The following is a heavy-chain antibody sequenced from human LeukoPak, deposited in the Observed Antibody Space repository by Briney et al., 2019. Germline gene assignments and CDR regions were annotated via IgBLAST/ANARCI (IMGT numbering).Heavy chain of an antibody. Sequence: SQTLSLTCAISGDSFSSNSAAWNWIRQSPSRGLEWLGRTYYRSKWYNDYAVSVKSLITINPDTSKNQFSLQLNSVTPEDTAVYYCARARGYDFWSGYQFDYWGQGTLVTVSS. CDR2: TYYRSKWYN. CDR1: GDSFSSNSAA. CDR3: ARARGYDFWSGYQFDY. V-gene: IGHV6-1*01. D-gene: IGHD3-3*01. J-gene: IGHJ4*02.